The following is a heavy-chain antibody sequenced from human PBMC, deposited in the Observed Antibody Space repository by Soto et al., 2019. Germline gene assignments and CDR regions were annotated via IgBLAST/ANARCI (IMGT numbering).Heavy chain of an antibody. CDR1: GFTFSSYS. D-gene: IGHD5-18*01. CDR3: GRDADTAMVMSGGSSWYGADAFDI. Sequence: EVQLVESGGGLVKPGGSLRLSCAASGFTFSSYSMNWVRQAPGKGLEWVSSISSSSSYIYYADSVKGRFTISRDNAKNRLNLQMNGLRAEDTAVYDCGRDADTAMVMSGGSSWYGADAFDIWGQGTMVTVSS. V-gene: IGHV3-21*01. CDR2: ISSSSSYI. J-gene: IGHJ3*02.